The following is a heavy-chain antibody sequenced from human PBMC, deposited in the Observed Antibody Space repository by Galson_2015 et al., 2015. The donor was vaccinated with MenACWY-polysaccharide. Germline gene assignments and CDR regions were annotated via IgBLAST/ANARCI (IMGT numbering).Heavy chain of an antibody. CDR2: INTNTGNP. CDR3: ARDPEQKPTTVPSGRFDY. CDR1: GSTFNTYA. V-gene: IGHV7-4-1*02. Sequence: SVKVSCKASGSTFNTYAMNWVRQAPGQGLEWVGGINTNTGNPTYTQGFTGRFVFSLYASVSTAYLQISSLKAEDTAVYYCARDPEQKPTTVPSGRFDYWGQGTLVTVSS. J-gene: IGHJ4*02. D-gene: IGHD4-17*01.